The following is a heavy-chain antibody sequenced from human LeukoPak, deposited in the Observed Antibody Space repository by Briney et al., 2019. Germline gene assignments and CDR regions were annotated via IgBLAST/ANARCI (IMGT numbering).Heavy chain of an antibody. CDR2: INPSGGST. J-gene: IGHJ6*02. V-gene: IGHV1-46*01. CDR1: GYTFTSYY. Sequence: ASVKVSCKASGYTFTSYYMHWVRQAPGQGLEWMGIINPSGGSTSYAQKFQGRVTMTRNTSISTAYMELSSLRSEDTAVYYCARGHYDILTGYPSPYYYYGMDVWGQGTTVTVSS. CDR3: ARGHYDILTGYPSPYYYYGMDV. D-gene: IGHD3-9*01.